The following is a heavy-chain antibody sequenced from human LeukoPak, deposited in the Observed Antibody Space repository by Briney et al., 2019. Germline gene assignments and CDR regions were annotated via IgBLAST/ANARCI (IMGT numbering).Heavy chain of an antibody. J-gene: IGHJ3*02. CDR1: GYSFTSYW. CDR3: ARPQCGGDCPTFDAFDI. CDR2: IYPGDSDT. V-gene: IGHV5-51*01. Sequence: GESLKISCKGSGYSFTSYWIGWVRQMPGKGLEWMGIIYPGDSDTRYSPSFQGQVTISADKSISTAYLQWSSLKASDTAMCYCARPQCGGDCPTFDAFDIWGQGTMVTVSS. D-gene: IGHD2-21*01.